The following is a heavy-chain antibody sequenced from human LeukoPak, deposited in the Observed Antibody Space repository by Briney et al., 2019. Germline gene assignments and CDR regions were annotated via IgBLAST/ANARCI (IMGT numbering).Heavy chain of an antibody. J-gene: IGHJ6*02. V-gene: IGHV4-59*08. D-gene: IGHD2-15*01. CDR2: IYYSGST. CDR3: AGQTRYCSGGSCGLYGMDV. Sequence: SETLSLTCTVSGGSISSYYWSWIRQSPGKGLEWIGYIYYSGSTNYNPSLKSRVTISVDTSKNQFSLKLSSVTAADTAVYYCAGQTRYCSGGSCGLYGMDVWGQGTTVTVSS. CDR1: GGSISSYY.